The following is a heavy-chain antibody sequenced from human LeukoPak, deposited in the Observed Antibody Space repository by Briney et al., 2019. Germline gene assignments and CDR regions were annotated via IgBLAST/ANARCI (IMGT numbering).Heavy chain of an antibody. CDR3: AREKMEYDILTGYCDV. J-gene: IGHJ6*04. V-gene: IGHV1-69*04. CDR1: GGTFSRYA. D-gene: IGHD3-9*01. CDR2: IIPILGIA. Sequence: SVKVSCKASGGTFSRYAISWVRQAPGQGLEWRGRIIPILGIANYAQKFQGRVTITADESTSTAYLELSSLRSEDTAVYYCAREKMEYDILTGYCDVWGKGTTVTVSS.